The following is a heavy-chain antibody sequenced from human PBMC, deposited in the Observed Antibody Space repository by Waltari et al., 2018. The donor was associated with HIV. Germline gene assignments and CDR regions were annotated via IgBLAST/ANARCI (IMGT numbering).Heavy chain of an antibody. V-gene: IGHV4-39*02. CDR3: ARGYCSSRACYTGSWFDP. CDR2: VYYSGST. CDR1: GGSISSNSYY. D-gene: IGHD2-8*01. J-gene: IGHJ5*02. Sequence: QLQLQASGPGLVKPSETVSLICTVSGGSISSNSYYWGWIGQPPGKGLEWIGSVYYSGSTYYNPSLKSRVTIAVDTPKNHFSLKLTSMTATDSAVYYCARGYCSSRACYTGSWFDPWGQGTLVTVSS.